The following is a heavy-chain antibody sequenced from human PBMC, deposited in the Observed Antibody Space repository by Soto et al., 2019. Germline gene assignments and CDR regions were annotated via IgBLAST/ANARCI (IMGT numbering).Heavy chain of an antibody. CDR3: GREYCSGGSCYSGIFNY. CDR2: ISAYNGNT. D-gene: IGHD2-15*01. V-gene: IGHV1-18*01. CDR1: GYTFTSYG. J-gene: IGHJ4*02. Sequence: QVQLVQSGAEVKKPGASVKVSCKASGYTFTSYGISWVRQAPGQGLEWMGWISAYNGNTNYAQKLQGRVTMTTDTSTSTAYMELRSLRSDDRAVYYCGREYCSGGSCYSGIFNYWGQGTLVTVSS.